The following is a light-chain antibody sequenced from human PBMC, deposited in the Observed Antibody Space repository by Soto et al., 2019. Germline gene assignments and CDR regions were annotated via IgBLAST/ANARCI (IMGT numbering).Light chain of an antibody. V-gene: IGLV2-11*01. CDR1: SSDVGGYSY. Sequence: QSALTQPRSVSASPGQSVAISCTGTSSDVGGYSYVSWYQQHPGKAPKLMLADVNKRPSGVPDRFSGSKSGNTASLTISGLQAEDEADYYCCSYAGTYTYVFGTGTKLTDL. CDR2: DVN. CDR3: CSYAGTYTYV. J-gene: IGLJ1*01.